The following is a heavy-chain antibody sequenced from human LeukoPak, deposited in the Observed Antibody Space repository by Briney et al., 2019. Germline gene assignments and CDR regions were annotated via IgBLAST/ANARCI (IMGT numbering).Heavy chain of an antibody. CDR3: ARDPNGDYIGAFDI. J-gene: IGHJ3*02. Sequence: GGSLRLSCAASGFIFSNYALMWLRQSPGKGLEWVSAIRGSGGGTFYADSVKGRFTISRDNSKNTLYLQMNGLRAEDTAVYYCARDPNGDYIGAFDIWGQGTTVTVSS. CDR1: GFIFSNYA. D-gene: IGHD4-17*01. CDR2: IRGSGGGT. V-gene: IGHV3-23*01.